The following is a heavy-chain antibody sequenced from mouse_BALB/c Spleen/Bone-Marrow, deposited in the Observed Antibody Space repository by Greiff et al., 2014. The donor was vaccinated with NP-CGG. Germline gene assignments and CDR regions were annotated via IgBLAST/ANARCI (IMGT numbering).Heavy chain of an antibody. CDR1: GFSLTIYG. V-gene: IGHV2-2*02. CDR3: ARNSGDSRGSWFAY. J-gene: IGHJ3*01. D-gene: IGHD3-1*01. Sequence: QVQLQQSGPGLVQPSQSLSITCTVSGFSLTIYGVHWVRQSPGKGLEWLGVIWSGGRSDYNASFISRLSISKDNSKSQVFFKMNSLQPNDTAIYYCARNSGDSRGSWFAYWGQGTLVTVSA. CDR2: IWSGGRS.